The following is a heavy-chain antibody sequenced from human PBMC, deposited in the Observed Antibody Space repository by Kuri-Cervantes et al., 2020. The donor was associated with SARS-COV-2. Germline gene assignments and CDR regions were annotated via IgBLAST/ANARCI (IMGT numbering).Heavy chain of an antibody. J-gene: IGHJ2*01. CDR1: GGSISSGGYS. CDR2: IYHSGST. V-gene: IGHV4-30-2*05. CDR3: ARGLSDTYDYVWGSYRYTGGRYFDL. D-gene: IGHD3-16*02. Sequence: SETLSLTCAVSGGSISSGGYSWSWIRQPPGKGLEWIGYIYHSGSTYYNPSLKSRVTISVDTSKNQFSLKLSSVTAADTAVYYCARGLSDTYDYVWGSYRYTGGRYFDLWGRGTLVTVSS.